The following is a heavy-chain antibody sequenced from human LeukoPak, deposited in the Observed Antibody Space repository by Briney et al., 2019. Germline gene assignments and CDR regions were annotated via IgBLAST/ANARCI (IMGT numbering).Heavy chain of an antibody. V-gene: IGHV3-9*01. CDR2: ISWNSGSI. CDR1: GFTFDDYA. CDR3: AKGGSAVGRYYMDV. D-gene: IGHD6-13*01. Sequence: GGSLRLSCAASGFTFDDYAMHWVRQAPGKGLEWVSGISWNSGSIGYADSVKGRLTISRDNAKNSLYLQMNSLRAEDTALYYCAKGGSAVGRYYMDVWGKGTTVTVSS. J-gene: IGHJ6*03.